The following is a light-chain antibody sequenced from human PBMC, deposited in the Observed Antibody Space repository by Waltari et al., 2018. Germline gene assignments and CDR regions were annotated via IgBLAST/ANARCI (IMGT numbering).Light chain of an antibody. CDR1: QTISRY. CDR3: QQSNSIPLT. Sequence: DIQMTQSPSSLSASVGDRVTITCRASQTISRYLNWYQQKPGKAPKLLIYGISSLQSWVPSRFSGSGSGTDFTLTISSLQPEDFATYYCQQSNSIPLTFGGGTKVDIK. CDR2: GIS. V-gene: IGKV1-39*01. J-gene: IGKJ4*01.